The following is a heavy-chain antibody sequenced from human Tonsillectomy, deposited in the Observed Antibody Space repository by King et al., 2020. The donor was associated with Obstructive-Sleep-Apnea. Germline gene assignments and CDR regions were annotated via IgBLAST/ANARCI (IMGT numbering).Heavy chain of an antibody. J-gene: IGHJ4*02. V-gene: IGHV4-39*07. CDR2: ISHSGST. Sequence: LQLQESGPGLVKPSETLSLTCTVSGGSISNNDYQWGWISQAPGKGLEWIGSISHSGSTDYNPSLKRRVAISVDTSKKQFSLQLNSVTAADTAVYYCARVSGVGYGDCPGCPAPTRYFEYWGQGTLVTVSS. CDR1: GGSISNNDYQ. CDR3: ARVSGVGYGDCPGCPAPTRYFEY. D-gene: IGHD4-17*01.